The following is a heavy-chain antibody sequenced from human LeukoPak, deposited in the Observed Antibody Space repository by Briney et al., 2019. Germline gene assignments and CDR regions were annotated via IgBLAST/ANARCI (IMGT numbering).Heavy chain of an antibody. J-gene: IGHJ6*02. Sequence: GGSLRLSCAASGFSFNRYAMTWVRQAPGKGLQWVSGLSGNGHTTYYADSVKGRFTISRDNSKSAVYLQMNSLRVEDTAAYYCVKEMDVWGQGITVTVSS. CDR1: GFSFNRYA. CDR3: VKEMDV. V-gene: IGHV3-23*01. CDR2: LSGNGHTT.